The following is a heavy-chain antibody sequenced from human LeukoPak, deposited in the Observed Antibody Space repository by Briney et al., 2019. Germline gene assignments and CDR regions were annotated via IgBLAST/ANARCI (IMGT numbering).Heavy chain of an antibody. Sequence: GASVRVSCKASGYTFTTSDINWVRQATGQGLEWMGWLNPNSGNTAYAQKFQGRVIMNRNTSKSTAYMELSSLRSEDTAVYYCARSGSYPRRFDYWGQGTLVTVSS. J-gene: IGHJ4*02. V-gene: IGHV1-8*01. D-gene: IGHD1-26*01. CDR1: GYTFTTSD. CDR3: ARSGSYPRRFDY. CDR2: LNPNSGNT.